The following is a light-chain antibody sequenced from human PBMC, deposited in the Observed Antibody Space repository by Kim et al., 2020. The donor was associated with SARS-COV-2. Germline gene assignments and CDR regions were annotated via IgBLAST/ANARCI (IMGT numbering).Light chain of an antibody. J-gene: IGKJ1*01. V-gene: IGKV3-15*01. Sequence: EIVMTQSPATLSVSPGERVTLSCMASHSVSRHLAWYQQKPGQAPRLLIYAASTRATAIPARFSGSGSGTEFTLTISSLQSEDFAVYYCQHYNNWPPWTFGQGTKVDIK. CDR3: QHYNNWPPWT. CDR2: AAS. CDR1: HSVSRH.